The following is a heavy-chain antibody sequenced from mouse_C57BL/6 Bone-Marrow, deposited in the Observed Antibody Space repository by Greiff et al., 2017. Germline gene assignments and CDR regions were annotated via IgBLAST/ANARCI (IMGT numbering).Heavy chain of an antibody. CDR1: GYTFTSYW. D-gene: IGHD2-5*01. CDR2: IYPGSGST. J-gene: IGHJ1*03. V-gene: IGHV1-55*01. Sequence: QVQLQQPGAELVKPGASVKMSCKASGYTFTSYWITWVKQRPGQGLEWIGDIYPGSGSTNYNEKLKSKATLTVDTSSSTSYMQLSSLTSEDSAVYYCARPYYSNYWYFDVWGTGTTVTVSS. CDR3: ARPYYSNYWYFDV.